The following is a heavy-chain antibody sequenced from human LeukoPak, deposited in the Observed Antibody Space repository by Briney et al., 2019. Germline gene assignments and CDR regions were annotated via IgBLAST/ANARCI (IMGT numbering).Heavy chain of an antibody. D-gene: IGHD5-12*01. CDR1: GFTLSNYA. CDR2: VSGSDSST. CDR3: ARGGYSFGLDY. J-gene: IGHJ4*02. V-gene: IGHV3-23*01. Sequence: GGSLRLSCAASGFTLSNYAMSWVRQAPGKGLEWVSSVSGSDSSTYYADSVKGRFTISRDNSKNTLFLQMNSLRAEDTAVYYCARGGYSFGLDYWGQGTLVTVSS.